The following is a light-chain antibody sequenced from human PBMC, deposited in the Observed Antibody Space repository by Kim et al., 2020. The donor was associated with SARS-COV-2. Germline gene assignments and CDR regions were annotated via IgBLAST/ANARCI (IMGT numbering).Light chain of an antibody. Sequence: DIQMTQSPPSLSASVGDRVTIDCRASQNIGKYLNWYQQKSGKAPKVLIFAASTLQTGVPSRFSGGGSGTKFTLTISSLQPEDIASYYCQYSYTLVSFGEGTKVDIK. J-gene: IGKJ4*01. V-gene: IGKV1-39*01. CDR3: QYSYTLVS. CDR1: QNIGKY. CDR2: AAS.